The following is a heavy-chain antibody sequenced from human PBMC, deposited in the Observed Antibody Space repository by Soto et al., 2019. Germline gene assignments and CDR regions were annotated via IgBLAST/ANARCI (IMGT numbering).Heavy chain of an antibody. D-gene: IGHD2-15*01. Sequence: QVQLVQSGAEVRKPGASVKVSCKASGYTFGTSGMSWLRQAPGQGLEWMGWISTYNGDTNDAPKFQDRVTMTSDTATSTVYMGLRSLRSDDTAVYYCARAGAAPYYYYGMDVWGQGTRVTVSS. CDR2: ISTYNGDT. CDR3: ARAGAAPYYYYGMDV. CDR1: GYTFGTSG. J-gene: IGHJ6*02. V-gene: IGHV1-18*01.